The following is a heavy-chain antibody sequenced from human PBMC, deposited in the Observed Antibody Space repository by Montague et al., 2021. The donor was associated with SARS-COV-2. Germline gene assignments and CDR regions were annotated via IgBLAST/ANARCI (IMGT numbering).Heavy chain of an antibody. Sequence: TLSLTCTVSGGSISSGGYYWSWIRQHPGKGLEWIGYTYYSGSTYYDPSLKSRVTISVDTSKNQFSLKLSSVTAADTAVYYCASTYGGNLGYYYYYMDVWGQGTTVTVSS. CDR2: TYYSGST. CDR3: ASTYGGNLGYYYYYMDV. CDR1: GGSISSGGYY. J-gene: IGHJ6*03. D-gene: IGHD4-23*01. V-gene: IGHV4-31*03.